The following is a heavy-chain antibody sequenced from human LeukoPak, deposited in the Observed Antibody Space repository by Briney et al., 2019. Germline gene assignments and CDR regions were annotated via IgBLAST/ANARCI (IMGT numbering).Heavy chain of an antibody. J-gene: IGHJ4*02. V-gene: IGHV3-21*04. Sequence: GGSLRLSCAASGFTFSSYTMNWVRQAPGKGLEWVSSISSSSSYMYYADSVKGRFTISRDNAKNSLYLQMDSLRAEDTAVYYCAREGPQLPYDSSGYEYYFDYWGQGTLVTVSS. CDR3: AREGPQLPYDSSGYEYYFDY. CDR2: ISSSSSYM. D-gene: IGHD3-22*01. CDR1: GFTFSSYT.